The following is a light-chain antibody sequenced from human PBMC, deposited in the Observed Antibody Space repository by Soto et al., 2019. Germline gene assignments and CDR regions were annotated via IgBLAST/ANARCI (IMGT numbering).Light chain of an antibody. CDR1: SSDIGAYNF. CDR2: DVN. CDR3: TSWTTSTTMI. J-gene: IGLJ2*01. Sequence: QSALTQPASVSGSPGQSITISCTGTSSDIGAYNFVSWYQQHPGKAPKLMLYDVNIRPSGVSNRFSGSKSGNTASLTISGLAAEDQADYYCTSWTTSTTMIFGRGTKLTVL. V-gene: IGLV2-14*03.